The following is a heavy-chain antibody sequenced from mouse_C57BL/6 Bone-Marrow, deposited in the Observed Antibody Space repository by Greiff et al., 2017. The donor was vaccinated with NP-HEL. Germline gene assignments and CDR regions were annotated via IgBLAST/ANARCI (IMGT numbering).Heavy chain of an antibody. CDR3: ARMVTTGRNAMDY. Sequence: EVQRVESGGDLVKPGGSLKLSCAASGFTFSSYGMSWVRQTPDKRLEWVATISSGGSYTYYPDSVKGRFTISRDNAKNTLYLQMSSLKSEDTAMYYCARMVTTGRNAMDYWGQGTSVTVSS. V-gene: IGHV5-6*01. D-gene: IGHD2-2*01. CDR1: GFTFSSYG. CDR2: ISSGGSYT. J-gene: IGHJ4*01.